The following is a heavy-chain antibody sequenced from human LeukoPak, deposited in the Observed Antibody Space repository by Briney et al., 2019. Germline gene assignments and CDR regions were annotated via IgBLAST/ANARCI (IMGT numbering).Heavy chain of an antibody. D-gene: IGHD1-26*01. Sequence: PGGSLRLSCAASGSTFSSYAMHWVRQAPGKGLEWVAVLSYDGSNKYYADSVKGRFTISRDNSKNTLYLQMNSLRAEDTAVYYCARDSGSYYFDYWGQGTLVTVSS. J-gene: IGHJ4*02. CDR1: GSTFSSYA. V-gene: IGHV3-30-3*01. CDR2: LSYDGSNK. CDR3: ARDSGSYYFDY.